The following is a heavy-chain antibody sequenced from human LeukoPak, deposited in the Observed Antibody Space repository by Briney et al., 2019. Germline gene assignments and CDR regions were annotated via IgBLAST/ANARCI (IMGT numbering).Heavy chain of an antibody. CDR3: ARGTYYYDSSGYLPFDY. J-gene: IGHJ4*02. CDR1: GGSISSYY. Sequence: SETLSLTCTVSGGSISSYYWSWIRQPAGKGLEWIGRIYTSGSTNYNPSLKSRVTMSVDTSKNQFSLKLSSVTAADTAVYYCARGTYYYDSSGYLPFDYWGQGTLVTVSS. D-gene: IGHD3-22*01. V-gene: IGHV4-4*07. CDR2: IYTSGST.